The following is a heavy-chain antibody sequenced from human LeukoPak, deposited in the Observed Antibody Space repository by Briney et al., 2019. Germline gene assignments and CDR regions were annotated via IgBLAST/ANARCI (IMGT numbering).Heavy chain of an antibody. CDR2: ISSSSSYI. Sequence: GGSLRLSCAASGFTFSDYYMSWIRQAPGKGLEWVSSISSSSSYIYYADSVKGRFTISRDNAKNSLYLQMNSLRAEDTAVYYCARDSGYYPFDYWGQGTLVTVSS. CDR1: GFTFSDYY. D-gene: IGHD3-22*01. V-gene: IGHV3-11*06. CDR3: ARDSGYYPFDY. J-gene: IGHJ4*02.